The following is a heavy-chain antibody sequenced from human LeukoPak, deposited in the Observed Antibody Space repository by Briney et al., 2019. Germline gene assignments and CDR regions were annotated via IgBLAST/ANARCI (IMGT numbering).Heavy chain of an antibody. CDR2: IHADGVGT. Sequence: GGSLRLSCAASGFPFNTQDMRWVRQAPGKGLEWVSSIHADGVGTFYADSVRGRFTISRDNSKNTLDLQMNSLRVEDTAVYYCGQGRVSEWGQGTLVTVSS. V-gene: IGHV3-23*01. CDR3: GQGRVSE. J-gene: IGHJ4*02. D-gene: IGHD6-19*01. CDR1: GFPFNTQD.